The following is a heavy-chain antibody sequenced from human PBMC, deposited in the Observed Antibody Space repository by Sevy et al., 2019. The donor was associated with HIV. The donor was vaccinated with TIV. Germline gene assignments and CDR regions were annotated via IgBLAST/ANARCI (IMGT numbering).Heavy chain of an antibody. D-gene: IGHD6-13*01. V-gene: IGHV3-48*01. Sequence: GGSLRLSCAASGFTFSSYSMNWVRQAPGKGLEWVSYISSSRSTIYYADSVKGRFTISRDNAKNSLYLQMNSLRAEDTALYYCVRAIAADGSFWGQGTLVTVSS. J-gene: IGHJ4*02. CDR1: GFTFSSYS. CDR2: ISSSRSTI. CDR3: VRAIAADGSF.